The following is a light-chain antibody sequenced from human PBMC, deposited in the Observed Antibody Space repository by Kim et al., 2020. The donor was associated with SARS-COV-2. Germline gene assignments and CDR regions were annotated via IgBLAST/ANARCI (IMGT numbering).Light chain of an antibody. CDR1: SGPVSSGHY. CDR3: VLYMGGGISV. J-gene: IGLJ3*02. V-gene: IGLV8-61*01. CDR2: TTN. Sequence: GGTVTLTCGLASGPVSSGHYPSWYQQTPGQAPRTLIYTTNTRASGVADRFSGSILGDKAALTISGAQAGDESDYYCVLYMGGGISVFGGGTKLTVL.